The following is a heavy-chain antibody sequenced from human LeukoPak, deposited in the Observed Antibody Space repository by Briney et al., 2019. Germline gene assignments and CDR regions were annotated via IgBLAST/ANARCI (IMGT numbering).Heavy chain of an antibody. CDR1: GFTFDDYA. Sequence: GRSLRLSCAASGFTFDDYAMHWVRKAPGKGLEWVSGISWNSGSIGYADSVKGRFTISRDNAKNSLYLQMNSLRAEDTALYYCAKDLVYDSSGSMDYWGQGTLVTVSS. J-gene: IGHJ4*02. CDR2: ISWNSGSI. V-gene: IGHV3-9*01. D-gene: IGHD3-22*01. CDR3: AKDLVYDSSGSMDY.